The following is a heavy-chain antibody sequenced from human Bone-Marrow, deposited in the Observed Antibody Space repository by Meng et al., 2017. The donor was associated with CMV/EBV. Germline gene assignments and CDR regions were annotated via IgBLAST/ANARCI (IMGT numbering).Heavy chain of an antibody. J-gene: IGHJ5*02. V-gene: IGHV1-69*02. Sequence: SVKVSCKASGGTFSSYTISWVRQAPGQGLEWMGRIIPILGIANYAQKFQGRVTITADKSTSTAYMELSSLRSEDTAVYYCASITGTTSNWFDPWGQGTLVTVSS. CDR3: ASITGTTSNWFDP. CDR1: GGTFSSYT. D-gene: IGHD1-7*01. CDR2: IIPILGIA.